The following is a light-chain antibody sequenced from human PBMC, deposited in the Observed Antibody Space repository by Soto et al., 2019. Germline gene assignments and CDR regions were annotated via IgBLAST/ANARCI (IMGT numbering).Light chain of an antibody. J-gene: IGKJ1*01. V-gene: IGKV3-20*01. Sequence: EILLTQSPDTLSLSPGERATLSCRASQTVSSNYLAWCQQRPGQAPRLLIYGASFRASGIPDRFSGSGSGTDFTLTISRLEPEDFAVYYCQQYGSSPRTFGQGTKVDI. CDR3: QQYGSSPRT. CDR1: QTVSSNY. CDR2: GAS.